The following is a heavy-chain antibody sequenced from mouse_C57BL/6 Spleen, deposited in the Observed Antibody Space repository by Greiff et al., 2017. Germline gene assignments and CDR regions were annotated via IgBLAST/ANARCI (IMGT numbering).Heavy chain of an antibody. Sequence: EVMLVESGGGLVKPGGSLKLSCAASGFTFSDYGMHWVRQAPEKGLEWVAYISSGGSTIYYADTVKGRFTISRDNAKNTLFLQMTSLRSEDTAMYYCARQDDYDAWFAYWGQGTLVTVSA. CDR3: ARQDDYDAWFAY. D-gene: IGHD2-4*01. J-gene: IGHJ3*01. CDR1: GFTFSDYG. V-gene: IGHV5-17*01. CDR2: ISSGGSTI.